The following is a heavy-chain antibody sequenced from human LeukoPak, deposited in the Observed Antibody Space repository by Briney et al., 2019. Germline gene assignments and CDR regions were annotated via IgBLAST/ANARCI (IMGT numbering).Heavy chain of an antibody. CDR2: IYYSGST. J-gene: IGHJ6*03. V-gene: IGHV4-39*01. CDR3: ARHGWGGDYIYYYYYYMDV. D-gene: IGHD2-21*02. CDR1: GGSISSSSYY. Sequence: SETLSLTCTVSGGSISSSSYYWGWIRQPPGKGLEWIGSIYYSGSTYYNPSLKSRVTISVDTSKNQFSLKLSSVTAADTAVYYCARHGWGGDYIYYYYYYMDVWGKGTTVTISS.